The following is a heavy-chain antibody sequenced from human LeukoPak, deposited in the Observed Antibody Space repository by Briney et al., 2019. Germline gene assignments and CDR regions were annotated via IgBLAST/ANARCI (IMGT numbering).Heavy chain of an antibody. CDR2: IYAGDSDT. D-gene: IGHD2-15*01. CDR1: GYSFASYW. CDR3: ARLPTISTRGSRNFDY. V-gene: IGHV5-51*01. J-gene: IGHJ4*02. Sequence: GESLKVSCKGSGYSFASYWIAWVRQMPGQGLEWMGIIYAGDSDTRYSPSFQGQVLISADKSISTAYLHWGSLKPSDTAVYYCARLPTISTRGSRNFDYWGQGTLVTVSS.